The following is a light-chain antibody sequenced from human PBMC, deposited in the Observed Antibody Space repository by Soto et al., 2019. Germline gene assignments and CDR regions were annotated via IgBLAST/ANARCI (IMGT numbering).Light chain of an antibody. CDR3: QQSYSTPRT. CDR2: HAS. Sequence: DIQMTQSPSSLSASVGDRVTITCQASQGITNYLNWYQQKPGTAPKVLIYHASNLQSGVPSRFSGSGSGTDFTLTISSLQPEDFATYYCQQSYSTPRTFGQGTKVDIK. V-gene: IGKV1-39*01. J-gene: IGKJ1*01. CDR1: QGITNY.